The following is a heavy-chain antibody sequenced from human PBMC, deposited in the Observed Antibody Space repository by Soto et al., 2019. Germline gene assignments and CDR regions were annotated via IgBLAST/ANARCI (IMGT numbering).Heavy chain of an antibody. J-gene: IGHJ5*02. CDR2: ISGSGGST. CDR1: GFTFSSYA. V-gene: IGHV3-23*01. CDR3: AKVREVWFGESNLLNWFDP. Sequence: GGSLRLSCAASGFTFSSYAMSWVRQAPGKGLEWVSAISGSGGSTYYADSVKGRFTISRDNSKNTLYLQMNSLRAEDTAVYYCAKVREVWFGESNLLNWFDPWGQGTLVTVSS. D-gene: IGHD3-10*01.